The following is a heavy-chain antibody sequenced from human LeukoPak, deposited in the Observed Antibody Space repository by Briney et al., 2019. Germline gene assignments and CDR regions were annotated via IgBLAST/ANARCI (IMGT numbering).Heavy chain of an antibody. CDR2: IIPIFGTA. V-gene: IGHV1-69*13. CDR3: ARAYDFWSGNYYYYGMDV. J-gene: IGHJ6*02. D-gene: IGHD3-3*01. CDR1: GGTFSSYA. Sequence: GASVKVSCKASGGTFSSYAISWVRQAPGQGLEWMGGIIPIFGTANYAQKFQGRVTITADESTSTAYMELSSLRSEDTAVYYCARAYDFWSGNYYYYGMDVWGQGTTVTVSS.